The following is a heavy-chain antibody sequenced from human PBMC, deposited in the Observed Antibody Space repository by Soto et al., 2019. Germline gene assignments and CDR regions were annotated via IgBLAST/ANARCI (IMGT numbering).Heavy chain of an antibody. Sequence: ESGGSVVQPGRSLRLSCAASGFTFSSYTLHWVRQAPGKGLEWVALISYDGSNKYYADSVKGRFTISRDNSKNTLYLQMNSLRPEDTALFYCARGPYDFWSGYMADAFDVWGQGTMVTVSS. CDR2: ISYDGSNK. CDR3: ARGPYDFWSGYMADAFDV. J-gene: IGHJ3*01. D-gene: IGHD3-3*01. CDR1: GFTFSSYT. V-gene: IGHV3-30-3*01.